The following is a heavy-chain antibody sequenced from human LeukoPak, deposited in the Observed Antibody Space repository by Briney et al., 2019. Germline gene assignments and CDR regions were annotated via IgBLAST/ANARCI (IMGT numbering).Heavy chain of an antibody. D-gene: IGHD4-17*01. J-gene: IGHJ3*02. CDR2: VDSSGSYT. CDR1: GFAFGNYA. Sequence: GGSLRLSCAASGFAFGNYAMGWVRQAPGKGLEWVSSVDSSGSYTPSADSVKGRFTISRDNAKNSLYLQMNSLRAEDTAVYYCARERSAFDIWGQGTMVTVSS. V-gene: IGHV3-21*01. CDR3: ARERSAFDI.